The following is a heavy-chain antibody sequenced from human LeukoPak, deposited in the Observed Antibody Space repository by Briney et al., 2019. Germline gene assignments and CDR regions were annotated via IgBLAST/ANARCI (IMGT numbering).Heavy chain of an antibody. CDR2: IYYSGST. J-gene: IGHJ3*02. CDR1: GGSISSSSYY. D-gene: IGHD6-13*01. Sequence: PSETLPLTCTVSGGSISSSSYYWGWIRQPPGKGLEWIGSIYYSGSTYYNPSLKSRVTISVDTSKNQFSLKPSSVTAADTAVYYCARYKQLPDAFDIWGQGTMVTVSS. CDR3: ARYKQLPDAFDI. V-gene: IGHV4-39*01.